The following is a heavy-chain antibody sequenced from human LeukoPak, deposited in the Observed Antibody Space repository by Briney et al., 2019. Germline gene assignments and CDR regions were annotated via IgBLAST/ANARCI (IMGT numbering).Heavy chain of an antibody. V-gene: IGHV1-3*01. CDR2: INAGNGST. D-gene: IGHD3-22*01. Sequence: ASVKVSCKASGYTFTSYAMHWVRQAPGQRLEWMGWINAGNGSTKYSQKFQGRVTITGDTSASTAYMELSSLRSEDTAVYYCAIDYYDSSGYSTHYFDYWGQGTLVTVSS. J-gene: IGHJ4*02. CDR1: GYTFTSYA. CDR3: AIDYYDSSGYSTHYFDY.